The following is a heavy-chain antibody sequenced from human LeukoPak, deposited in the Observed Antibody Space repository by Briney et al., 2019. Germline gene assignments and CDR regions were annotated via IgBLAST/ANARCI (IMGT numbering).Heavy chain of an antibody. CDR1: GGTFSSYA. V-gene: IGHV1-69*05. CDR2: IIPIFGTA. Sequence: SAKVSCKASGGTFSSYAISWVRQAPGQGLEWMGGIIPIFGTANYAQKFQGRVTITTDESTSTAYMELSSLRSEDTAVYYCARGREDYGDYVGNYYYYYYMDVWGKGTTVTVSS. D-gene: IGHD4-17*01. J-gene: IGHJ6*03. CDR3: ARGREDYGDYVGNYYYYYYMDV.